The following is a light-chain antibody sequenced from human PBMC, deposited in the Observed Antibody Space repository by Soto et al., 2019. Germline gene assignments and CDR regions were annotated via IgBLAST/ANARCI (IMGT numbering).Light chain of an antibody. CDR1: SGSIASNY. CDR3: QSYDSSIV. Sequence: LTQPHSVSESPGKTVTISCTRSSGSIASNYVQWYQQRPGSAPTTVIYEDNQRPSGVPDRFSGSIDSSSNSASLTISGLKTEDAADYYCQSYDSSIVFGGGTKLTVL. CDR2: EDN. J-gene: IGLJ2*01. V-gene: IGLV6-57*04.